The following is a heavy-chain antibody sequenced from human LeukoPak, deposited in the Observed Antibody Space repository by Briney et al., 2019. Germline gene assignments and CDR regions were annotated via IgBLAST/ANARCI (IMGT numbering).Heavy chain of an antibody. CDR1: GGPVSSSNYY. Sequence: SETLSLTCTVSGGPVSSSNYYWSWIRQPPGKGLEYIGSMSYSGSSYHNPSLKSRVTISVDTSKNQFSLKLSSVTAADTAVYYCARARCSGGSCYRRGFDPWGQGTLVTVSS. CDR3: ARARCSGGSCYRRGFDP. J-gene: IGHJ5*02. CDR2: MSYSGSS. V-gene: IGHV4-39*07. D-gene: IGHD2-15*01.